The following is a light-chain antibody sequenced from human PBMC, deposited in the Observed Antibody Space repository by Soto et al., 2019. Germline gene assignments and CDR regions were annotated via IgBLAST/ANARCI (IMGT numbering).Light chain of an antibody. Sequence: DIQMTQSPSTLSASLGDRVTITCRASQGIGSYLAWYQQKPGKAPRLLIYAAYTLQSGVQSRFSGSGSDTEFTLTIRSLQPEDFATYYCKQLNNYPLTFGGGTKVDIK. CDR2: AAY. J-gene: IGKJ4*01. V-gene: IGKV1-9*01. CDR1: QGIGSY. CDR3: KQLNNYPLT.